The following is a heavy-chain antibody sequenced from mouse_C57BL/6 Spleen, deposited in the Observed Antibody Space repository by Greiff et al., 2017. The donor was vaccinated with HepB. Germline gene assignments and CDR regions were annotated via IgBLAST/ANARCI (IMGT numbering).Heavy chain of an antibody. Sequence: QVQLQQPGAELVRPGSSVKLSCKASGYTFTSYWMHWVKQRPIQGLEWIGNIDPSDSETHYNQKFKDKATLTVDKSSSTAYMQLSSLTSEDSAVYYCARSCYPLGSSYGGVDYWGQGTTLTVSS. J-gene: IGHJ2*01. D-gene: IGHD1-1*01. CDR3: ARSCYPLGSSYGGVDY. V-gene: IGHV1-52*01. CDR1: GYTFTSYW. CDR2: IDPSDSET.